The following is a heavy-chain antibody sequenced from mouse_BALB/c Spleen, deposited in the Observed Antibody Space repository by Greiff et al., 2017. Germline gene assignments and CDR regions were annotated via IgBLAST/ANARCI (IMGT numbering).Heavy chain of an antibody. Sequence: VQLVESGPGLVAPSQSLSITCTVSGFSLTGYGVNWVRQPPGKGLEWLGMIWGDGSTDYNSALKSRLSISKDNSKSQVFLKMNSLQTDDTARYYCARDVAYRYESGYYYAMDYWGQGTSVTVSS. V-gene: IGHV2-6-7*01. CDR3: ARDVAYRYESGYYYAMDY. CDR1: GFSLTGYG. J-gene: IGHJ4*01. CDR2: IWGDGST. D-gene: IGHD2-14*01.